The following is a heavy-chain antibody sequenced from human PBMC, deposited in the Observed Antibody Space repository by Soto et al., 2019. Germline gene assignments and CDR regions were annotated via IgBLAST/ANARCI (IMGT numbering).Heavy chain of an antibody. CDR1: GFTFSSYA. J-gene: IGHJ6*03. Sequence: GGSLRLSCAASGFTFSSYAMHWVRQAPGKGLEWVAVISYDGSNKYYADSVKGRFTISRDNSKNTLYMQMNSLKTEDTDMYYCTTPSHELRGYYYYYMDVWGKGTTVTVSS. CDR2: ISYDGSNK. V-gene: IGHV3-30-3*01. CDR3: TTPSHELRGYYYYYMDV. D-gene: IGHD1-7*01.